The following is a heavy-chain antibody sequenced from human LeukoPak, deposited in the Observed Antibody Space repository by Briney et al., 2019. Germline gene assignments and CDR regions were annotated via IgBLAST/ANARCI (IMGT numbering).Heavy chain of an antibody. J-gene: IGHJ6*02. CDR2: ISSSSSYI. V-gene: IGHV3-21*01. D-gene: IGHD6-19*01. Sequence: GGSLRLSCAASGFTFSSYSMNWVRQAPGKGLEWVSSISSSSSYIYYADSVKGRFTISRDNAKNSLYLQMNSLRAEDTAVYYCARDFWQWLGSYYYGMDVWGQGTTVTVSS. CDR3: ARDFWQWLGSYYYGMDV. CDR1: GFTFSSYS.